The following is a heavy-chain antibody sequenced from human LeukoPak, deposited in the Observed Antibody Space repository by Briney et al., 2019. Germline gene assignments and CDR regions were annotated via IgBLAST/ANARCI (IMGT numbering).Heavy chain of an antibody. Sequence: PSETLSLTCSVSGGSINSYWWSWIRQPAGKGLEFIGRIYTTGMTNYNPSLKSRVSMPVDTSKNQFSLELRSVTAADTAVYFCARAGYIISSYRFDYWGQGALVTVSS. J-gene: IGHJ4*02. CDR1: GGSINSYW. D-gene: IGHD3-10*01. V-gene: IGHV4-4*07. CDR3: ARAGYIISSYRFDY. CDR2: IYTTGMT.